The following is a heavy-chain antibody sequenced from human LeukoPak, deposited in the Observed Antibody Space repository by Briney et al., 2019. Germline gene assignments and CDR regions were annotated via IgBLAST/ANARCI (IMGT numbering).Heavy chain of an antibody. J-gene: IGHJ4*02. CDR2: IYYSGST. D-gene: IGHD4-23*01. CDR1: GGSISSYH. Sequence: SETLSLTCTVSGGSISSYHWSWIRQPPGKGLEWIGYIYYSGSTNYNPSLKSRVTMSVDTSKSQFSLNLSSVTAADTAVYYCARGSRNGGYCDYWGQGILVTVSS. CDR3: ARGSRNGGYCDY. V-gene: IGHV4-59*01.